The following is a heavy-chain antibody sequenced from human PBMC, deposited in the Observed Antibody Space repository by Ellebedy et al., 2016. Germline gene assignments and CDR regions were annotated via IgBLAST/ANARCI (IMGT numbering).Heavy chain of an antibody. CDR3: ARAAGHFYQPLLCYFDH. CDR1: GFNFDDFV. CDR2: ISDDGTTT. V-gene: IGHV3-30-3*01. D-gene: IGHD2-2*01. J-gene: IGHJ4*02. Sequence: GGSLRLSXVASGFNFDDFVLHWVRQAPGKGLEWLAGISDDGTTTYYADSVKGRFTVSRDNSKKTHFLQLNNLRREDSAVYYCARAAGHFYQPLLCYFDHWGRGTLVTVSS.